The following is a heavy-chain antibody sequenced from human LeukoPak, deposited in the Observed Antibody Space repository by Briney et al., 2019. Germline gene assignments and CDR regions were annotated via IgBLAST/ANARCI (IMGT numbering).Heavy chain of an antibody. J-gene: IGHJ4*02. CDR3: AREPRTRTFDY. CDR1: GGSISSYY. Sequence: SETLSLTCTVSGGSISSYYWSWIRQPPGKGLEWIGYIYYSGSTYYNPSHKSRVTISVDTSKNQFSLKLSSVTAADTAVYYCAREPRTRTFDYWGQGTLVTVSS. V-gene: IGHV4-59*12. CDR2: IYYSGST. D-gene: IGHD1-1*01.